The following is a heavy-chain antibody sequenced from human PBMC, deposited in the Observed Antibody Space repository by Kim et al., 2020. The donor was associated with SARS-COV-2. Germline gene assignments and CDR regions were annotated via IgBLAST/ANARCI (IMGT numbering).Heavy chain of an antibody. CDR1: KFNFSYYW. D-gene: IGHD1-26*01. J-gene: IGHJ3*01. CDR3: ARGNVGAFDL. Sequence: GGSLRLSCVASKFNFSYYWMHWVRQAPGKGPVWISHIQNDGSITNYADSVWGRFTISRDNAKNTLYLQMSSLRVEDTALYFCARGNVGAFDLWGQGTVVTVSS. V-gene: IGHV3-74*01. CDR2: IQNDGSIT.